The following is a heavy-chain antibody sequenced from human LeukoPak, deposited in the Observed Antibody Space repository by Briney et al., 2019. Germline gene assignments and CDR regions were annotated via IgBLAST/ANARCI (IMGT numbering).Heavy chain of an antibody. CDR3: ARASTTVPNLLDY. V-gene: IGHV3-74*03. CDR2: INGDGTST. D-gene: IGHD4-17*01. J-gene: IGHJ4*02. CDR1: GFTFSTYW. Sequence: GGSLRLSCAASGFTFSTYWMHWVRQAPGKGLLWVSRINGDGTSTKYADSVKGRFTISGDNARHTLYLQMNSLRAEDTAVYYCARASTTVPNLLDYWGQGTLVTVSS.